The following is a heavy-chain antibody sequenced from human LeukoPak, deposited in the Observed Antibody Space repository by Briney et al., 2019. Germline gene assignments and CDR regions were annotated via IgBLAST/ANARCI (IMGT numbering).Heavy chain of an antibody. V-gene: IGHV4-4*09. D-gene: IGHD1-26*01. J-gene: IGHJ4*02. CDR3: ARAYSRSYSHFDD. Sequence: PSETLSLTCTVSGGSISGYYWSWIRQPPGKGLEWIGYIYTSGSTNYNPSLKSRVTISVDTSKNQFSLRLSSVTAADTAMYFCARAYSRSYSHFDDWGQGTLVTVSS. CDR1: GGSISGYY. CDR2: IYTSGST.